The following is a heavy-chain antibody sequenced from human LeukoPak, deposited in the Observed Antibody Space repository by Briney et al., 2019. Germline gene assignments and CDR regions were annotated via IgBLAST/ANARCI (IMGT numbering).Heavy chain of an antibody. CDR3: AKDFYDSSGSRYDY. CDR1: GFTVSSIH. CDR2: IDGGGGRT. J-gene: IGHJ4*02. D-gene: IGHD3-22*01. V-gene: IGHV3-23*01. Sequence: PGGSLRLSCAASGFTVSSIHMVWVRQTPGVGLEWVSAIDGGGGRTWHADSVRGRFTISRDNSKNTLFMQMNSLRAEDTAVYYCAKDFYDSSGSRYDYWGQGTLVTVSS.